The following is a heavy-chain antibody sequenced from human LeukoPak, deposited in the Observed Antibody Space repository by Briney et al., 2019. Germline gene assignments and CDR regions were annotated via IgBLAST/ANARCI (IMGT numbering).Heavy chain of an antibody. Sequence: GGSLRLSCAASGFTFSGYGMHWVRQAPGKGLEWVAVIWYDGSNKYYADSVKGRFTISRDNSKNTLYLQMNSLRAEDTAVYYCARDRLSDTVPDYPIGAHSSSWYDGPAAGDYWGQGTLVTVSS. J-gene: IGHJ4*02. V-gene: IGHV3-33*01. D-gene: IGHD6-13*01. CDR1: GFTFSGYG. CDR2: IWYDGSNK. CDR3: ARDRLSDTVPDYPIGAHSSSWYDGPAAGDY.